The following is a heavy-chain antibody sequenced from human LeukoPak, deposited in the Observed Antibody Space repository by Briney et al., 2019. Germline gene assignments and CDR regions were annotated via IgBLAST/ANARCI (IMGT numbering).Heavy chain of an antibody. V-gene: IGHV1-18*01. CDR3: ARDLALTIFGVANWFDP. J-gene: IGHJ5*02. D-gene: IGHD3-3*01. Sequence: ASVKVSCKASGCTFTSYGISWVRQAPGQGLEWMGWISAYNGNTNYAQKLQGRVTMTTDTSTSTAYMELRSLRSDDTAVYYCARDLALTIFGVANWFDPWGQGTLVTVSS. CDR1: GCTFTSYG. CDR2: ISAYNGNT.